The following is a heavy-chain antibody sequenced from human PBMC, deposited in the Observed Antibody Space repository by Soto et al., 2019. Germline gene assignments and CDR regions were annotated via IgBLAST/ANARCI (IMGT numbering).Heavy chain of an antibody. Sequence: SLTCTVSDGSISSGGYYWSWIRQHPGKGLEWIGYIYYSGSTYYNPSLKSRVTISVDTSKNQSSLKLSSVTAADTAVYYCARDHGSGKFYYYGMDVWGQGTTVTVSS. CDR3: ARDHGSGKFYYYGMDV. V-gene: IGHV4-31*03. CDR2: IYYSGST. D-gene: IGHD3-10*01. CDR1: DGSISSGGYY. J-gene: IGHJ6*02.